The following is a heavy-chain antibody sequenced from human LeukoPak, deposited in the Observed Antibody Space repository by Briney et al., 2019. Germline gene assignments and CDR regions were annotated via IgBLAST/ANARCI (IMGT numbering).Heavy chain of an antibody. V-gene: IGHV3-30-3*01. CDR1: GFIFSRYT. CDR2: ISFDGSTK. D-gene: IGHD2-21*02. Sequence: GGSLRLSCAASGFIFSRYTLHWVRQAPGKGLEWVSMISFDGSTKDYADSVKGRYTISRDNSKNTLDLQMTSLRTEDTAVYYCARGVVTAYAAFDSWGQGTLVTVSS. J-gene: IGHJ4*02. CDR3: ARGVVTAYAAFDS.